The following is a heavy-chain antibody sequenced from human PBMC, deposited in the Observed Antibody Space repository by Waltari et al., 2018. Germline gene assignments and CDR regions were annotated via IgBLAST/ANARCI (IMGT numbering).Heavy chain of an antibody. D-gene: IGHD6-13*01. CDR1: GYTLTELS. J-gene: IGHJ5*02. V-gene: IGHV1-24*01. CDR3: ATVFHIAAAGTRWFDP. CDR2: FDPEAGGT. Sequence: QVQLVQSGAEVKKPGASVKVSCKVSGYTLTELSMHWVRQAPGKGLEWMGGFDPEAGGTTNDQKFQDRATMTEDTSTDTAYMELSSLRSEDTAVYYCATVFHIAAAGTRWFDPWGQGTLVTVSS.